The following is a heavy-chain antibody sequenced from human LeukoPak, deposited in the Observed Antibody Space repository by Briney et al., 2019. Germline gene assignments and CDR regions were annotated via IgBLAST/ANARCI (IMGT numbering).Heavy chain of an antibody. CDR1: GGSFIGYY. CDR3: ARARRGGQSRPFDY. Sequence: SEALSLTCAVYGGSFIGYYWSWIRQPPGKGLEWIGEINHSGSANYNPSLKSRVTISVDTSKNQFSLKLSSVTAADTAVYYCARARRGGQSRPFDYWGQGTLVTVSS. V-gene: IGHV4-34*01. J-gene: IGHJ4*02. D-gene: IGHD3-10*01. CDR2: INHSGSA.